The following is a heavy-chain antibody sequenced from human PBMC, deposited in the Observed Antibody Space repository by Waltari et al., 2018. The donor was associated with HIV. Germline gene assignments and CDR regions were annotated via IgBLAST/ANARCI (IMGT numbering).Heavy chain of an antibody. Sequence: QVKLVESGGGVVQPGRSLRLSCAASGFSFRSYGMHWVRPDPGKRVEGVAVRSDDGSNKYYADSVTGLFTIARDNSKNTLYLQMNSLGAEDTAVYYCAKDYFVVVTAAGPFDPWGQGTLVTVSS. CDR2: RSDDGSNK. J-gene: IGHJ5*02. D-gene: IGHD2-21*02. V-gene: IGHV3-30*18. CDR3: AKDYFVVVTAAGPFDP. CDR1: GFSFRSYG.